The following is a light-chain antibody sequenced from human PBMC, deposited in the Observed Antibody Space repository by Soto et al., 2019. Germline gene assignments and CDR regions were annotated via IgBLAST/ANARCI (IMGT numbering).Light chain of an antibody. CDR1: QSVSSSY. CDR2: GAS. V-gene: IGKV3-20*01. CDR3: QQYGSSPLT. J-gene: IGKJ4*01. Sequence: PGERATISCRASQSVSSSYLAWYQQKPGQATRLLIYGASSRATGIPDRFSGSGSGTDFTLTISRLEPEDFAVYYCQQYGSSPLTFGGGTQVEIK.